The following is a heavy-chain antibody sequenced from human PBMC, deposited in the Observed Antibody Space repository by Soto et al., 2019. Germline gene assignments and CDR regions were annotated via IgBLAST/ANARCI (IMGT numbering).Heavy chain of an antibody. Sequence: GGSLRLSCAASGFTFSSYWMSWVRQAPGKGLEWVANIKQDGSEKYYVDSVKGRFTISRDNAKNSLYLQMNSLRAEDTAVYYCARDRRDSSSWYFFSVGIAFDYWGQGTLVTVSS. V-gene: IGHV3-7*05. CDR3: ARDRRDSSSWYFFSVGIAFDY. CDR2: IKQDGSEK. J-gene: IGHJ4*02. CDR1: GFTFSSYW. D-gene: IGHD6-13*01.